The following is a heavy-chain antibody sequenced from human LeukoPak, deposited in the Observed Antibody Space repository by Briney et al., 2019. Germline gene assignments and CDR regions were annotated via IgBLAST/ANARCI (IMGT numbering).Heavy chain of an antibody. J-gene: IGHJ5*02. Sequence: PSETLSLTCTVSGGSISSSSYYWGWIRQPPGKGLEWIGSIYYSGSTYYNPSLKSRVTISVDTSKNQFSLKLSSVTAADTAVYYCARDRRGVATIVSWFDPWGQGTLVTVSS. CDR3: ARDRRGVATIVSWFDP. CDR1: GGSISSSSYY. V-gene: IGHV4-39*07. CDR2: IYYSGST. D-gene: IGHD5-12*01.